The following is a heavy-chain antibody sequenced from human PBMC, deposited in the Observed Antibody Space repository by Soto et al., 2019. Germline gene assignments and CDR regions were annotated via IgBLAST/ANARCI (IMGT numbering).Heavy chain of an antibody. D-gene: IGHD4-4*01. Sequence: NPSETLSLTCTVSGGSFINYYWNWIRQPPGKGLEWIGYIFYTGSTSYNPSLKSRVTISVDTSKNLFSLRLSSVTAADTAVYYCARESKDGYNNGGLDFWGRGTLVTV. CDR2: IFYTGST. CDR3: ARESKDGYNNGGLDF. J-gene: IGHJ4*02. V-gene: IGHV4-59*01. CDR1: GGSFINYY.